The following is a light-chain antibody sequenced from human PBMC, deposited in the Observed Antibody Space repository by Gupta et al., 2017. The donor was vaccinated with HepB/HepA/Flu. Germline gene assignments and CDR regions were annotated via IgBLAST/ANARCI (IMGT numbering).Light chain of an antibody. CDR3: QQRSNWWT. J-gene: IGKJ1*01. Sequence: EIVLTQSPATLSLSPGERATLSCRASQSVSSYLAWYQQKPGQAPRLLIYDASNRATGIPARFSGSGYGTDFTLTISSREPEDFAVYYWQQRSNWWTFGQGTKVEIK. V-gene: IGKV3-11*01. CDR1: QSVSSY. CDR2: DAS.